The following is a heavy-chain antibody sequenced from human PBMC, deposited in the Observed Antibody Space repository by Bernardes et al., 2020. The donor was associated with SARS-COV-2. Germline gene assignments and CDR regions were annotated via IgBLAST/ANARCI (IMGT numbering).Heavy chain of an antibody. Sequence: GESLKISCKGSGYSFTSYWIGWVRQMPGKGLEWMGIIYPGDSDTRYSPSFQGQVTISADKSISTAYLQWSSLKASDTAMYYCARHPILDPWGRLGELSPPADYWGQGTLVTVSS. CDR3: ARHPILDPWGRLGELSPPADY. CDR1: GYSFTSYW. J-gene: IGHJ4*02. V-gene: IGHV5-51*01. CDR2: IYPGDSDT. D-gene: IGHD3-16*02.